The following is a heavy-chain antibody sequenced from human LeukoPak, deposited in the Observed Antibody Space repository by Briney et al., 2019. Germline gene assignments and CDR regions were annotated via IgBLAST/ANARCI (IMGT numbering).Heavy chain of an antibody. J-gene: IGHJ4*02. Sequence: QTGGSLRLSCAASGFAFRVYEMYWVRQAPGKGLEWISYISSSGATRYYADSVKGRFTISRDNAYNSLFLQMNSLRAEDTAVYYCATLTVASTFDYWGQGTLVTVSS. D-gene: IGHD6-19*01. CDR1: GFAFRVYE. V-gene: IGHV3-48*03. CDR3: ATLTVASTFDY. CDR2: ISSSGATR.